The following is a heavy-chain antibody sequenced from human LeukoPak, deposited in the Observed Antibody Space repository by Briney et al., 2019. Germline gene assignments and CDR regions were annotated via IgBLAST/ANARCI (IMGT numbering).Heavy chain of an antibody. D-gene: IGHD6-13*01. CDR2: IYYSGST. CDR1: GGSISSSSYY. Sequence: SETLSLTCIVSGGSISSSSYYWGWIRQPPGKGLEWIGSIYYSGSTYYNPSLKSRVTISVDTSKNQFSLKLSSVTAADTAVYYCARGYSSIRLGYWGQGTLVTVSS. V-gene: IGHV4-39*07. CDR3: ARGYSSIRLGY. J-gene: IGHJ4*02.